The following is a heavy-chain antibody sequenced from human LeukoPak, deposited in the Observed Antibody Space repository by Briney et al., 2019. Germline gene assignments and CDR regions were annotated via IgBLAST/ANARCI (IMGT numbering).Heavy chain of an antibody. CDR1: GFTFSSYA. CDR2: ISGSGGST. CDR3: AKSLTSVVTPIDY. D-gene: IGHD4-23*01. J-gene: IGHJ4*02. V-gene: IGHV3-23*01. Sequence: GGSLRLSCAASGFTFSSYAMSWVRQAPGKGLEWVSAISGSGGSTYYADSVKGRFTISRDNSKNTLYLQMNSLRAVDTAVYYCAKSLTSVVTPIDYWGQGTLVTVSS.